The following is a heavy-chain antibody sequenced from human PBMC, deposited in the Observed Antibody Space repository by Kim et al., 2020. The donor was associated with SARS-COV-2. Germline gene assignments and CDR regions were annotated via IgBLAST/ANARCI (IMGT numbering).Heavy chain of an antibody. D-gene: IGHD4-17*01. CDR1: GFTFSSYA. J-gene: IGHJ1*01. V-gene: IGHV3-23*01. CDR3: ANSGVGGYYGDLYLQH. CDR2: ISGSGGST. Sequence: GGSLRLSCAASGFTFSSYAMSWVRQAPGKGLEWVSAISGSGGSTYYADSVKGRFTISRDNSKNTLYLQMNSLRAEDTAVYYCANSGVGGYYGDLYLQHWGQGTLVTVSS.